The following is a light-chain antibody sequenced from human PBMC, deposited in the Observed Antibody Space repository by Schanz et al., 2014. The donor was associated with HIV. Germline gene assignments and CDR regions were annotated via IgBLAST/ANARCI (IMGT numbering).Light chain of an antibody. CDR1: QSVSSSS. CDR2: GAS. J-gene: IGKJ3*01. CDR3: QQYGSS. V-gene: IGKV3-20*01. Sequence: EIVLTQSPGTLSLSPGERATLSCRASQSVSSSSLAWYQQKPGQAPRLLIYGASTRATGIPARFSGSGSGTEFTLTISSLQSEDFAVYYCQQYGSSFGPGTKVEIK.